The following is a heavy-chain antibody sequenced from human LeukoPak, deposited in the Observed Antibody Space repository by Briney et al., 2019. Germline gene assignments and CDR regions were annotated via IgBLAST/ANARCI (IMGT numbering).Heavy chain of an antibody. CDR2: IYYSGST. Sequence: SSETLSLTCTVSGGSISSYYWSWIRQPPGKGLEWIGYIYYSGSTNYNPSLKSRVTISVDTSKNQFSLKLSSVTAADTAVYYRARNPPFYSGGHHFDYWGQGTLVTVSS. J-gene: IGHJ4*02. CDR1: GGSISSYY. V-gene: IGHV4-59*01. D-gene: IGHD2-8*02. CDR3: ARNPPFYSGGHHFDY.